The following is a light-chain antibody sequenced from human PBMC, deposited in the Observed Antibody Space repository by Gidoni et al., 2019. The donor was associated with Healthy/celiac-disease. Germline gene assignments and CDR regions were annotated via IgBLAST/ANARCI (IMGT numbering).Light chain of an antibody. Sequence: EIVLTQSPGTLSLSPGERATLSCRASQSVGSSYLAWYRQKPGQAPRLLIYGASNRATGIPDRFSGSGSGTDFTLTISRLEPEDFAVYYCQQYVISPPITFGPGTKVDIK. CDR3: QQYVISPPIT. J-gene: IGKJ3*01. V-gene: IGKV3-20*01. CDR2: GAS. CDR1: QSVGSSY.